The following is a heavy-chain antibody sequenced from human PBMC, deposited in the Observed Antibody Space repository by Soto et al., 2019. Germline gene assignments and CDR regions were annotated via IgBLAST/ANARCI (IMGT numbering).Heavy chain of an antibody. V-gene: IGHV5-10-1*01. D-gene: IGHD2-8*02. Sequence: PGESLKISCKGSGYSFAGYWITWVRQKPGKGLERMGRIDPSDSQTYYSPSFRGHVTISATKSITTVFLQWSSLRASDTDMYYCARQIYDADTGPNFQYYFDSWGQGTPVTVSS. J-gene: IGHJ4*02. CDR2: IDPSDSQT. CDR3: ARQIYDADTGPNFQYYFDS. CDR1: GYSFAGYW.